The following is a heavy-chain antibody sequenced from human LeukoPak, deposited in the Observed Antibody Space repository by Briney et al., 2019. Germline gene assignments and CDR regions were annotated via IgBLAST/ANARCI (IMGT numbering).Heavy chain of an antibody. V-gene: IGHV3-23*01. Sequence: GGSLRLSCAASGFTFSNYAMTWVRQAPGKGLEWVSAISGSGGSTYYADSVKGRFTISRDNSKNTLYLQMNSLRAENTAVYYCAKDVLYNYDSSGYSLFDYWGQGTLVTVSS. CDR3: AKDVLYNYDSSGYSLFDY. CDR2: ISGSGGST. CDR1: GFTFSNYA. J-gene: IGHJ4*02. D-gene: IGHD3-22*01.